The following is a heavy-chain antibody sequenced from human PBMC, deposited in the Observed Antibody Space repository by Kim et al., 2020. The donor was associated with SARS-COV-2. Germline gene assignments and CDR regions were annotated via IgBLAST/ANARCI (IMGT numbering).Heavy chain of an antibody. CDR3: ARGRGCNIFGPVDY. CDR2: ISSGGSID. CDR1: GFTFSGYS. Sequence: GGSLRLSCAASGFTFSGYSMNWVRQAPGKGLEWVSVISSGGSIDYYADSVRGRCTISRDNSKNPLFLQMNSLSGEDTAVYYCARGRGCNIFGPVDYCCQG. V-gene: IGHV3-NL1*01. D-gene: IGHD3-3*02. J-gene: IGHJ4*02.